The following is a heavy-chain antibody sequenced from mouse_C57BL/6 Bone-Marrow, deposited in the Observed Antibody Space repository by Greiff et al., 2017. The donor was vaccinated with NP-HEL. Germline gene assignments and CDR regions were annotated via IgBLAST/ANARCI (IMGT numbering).Heavy chain of an antibody. V-gene: IGHV5-6*02. D-gene: IGHD2-4*01. CDR3: ARRLGYDYDWFAY. J-gene: IGHJ3*01. Sequence: EVMLVESGGDLVKPVGSLKLSCAASGFTFSSYGMSWVRQTPDKRLEWVATISSGGSYTYYPDSVKGRFTISRDNAKNTLYLQMSSLKSEDTAMYYCARRLGYDYDWFAYWGQGTLVTVSA. CDR2: ISSGGSYT. CDR1: GFTFSSYG.